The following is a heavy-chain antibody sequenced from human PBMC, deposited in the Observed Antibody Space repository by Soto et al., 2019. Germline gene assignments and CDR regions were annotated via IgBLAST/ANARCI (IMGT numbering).Heavy chain of an antibody. CDR3: ARGGSDYEGSGYYQGHV. D-gene: IGHD3-22*01. V-gene: IGHV1-69*12. Sequence: QVQLVQSGAEVKKPGSSVKVSCKSSGGTFSNYGFSWVRQAPGQGLECRGVIVPIFGAEHPQKFQGRVTITADESRNTGFMELRGLRSEDTAVYYCARGGSDYEGSGYYQGHVWGQGNTVTV. J-gene: IGHJ6*02. CDR1: GGTFSNYG. CDR2: IVPIFGA.